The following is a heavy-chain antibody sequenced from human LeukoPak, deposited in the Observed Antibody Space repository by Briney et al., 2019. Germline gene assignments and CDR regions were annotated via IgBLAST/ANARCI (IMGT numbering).Heavy chain of an antibody. J-gene: IGHJ5*02. D-gene: IGHD2-2*01. Sequence: ASVKVSCKASGYTFTGYYMHWVRQAPGQGLEWMGWINPNSGGTNYAQKFQGRVTITADKSTSTAYMELSSLRSEDTAVYYCARDQSGGFVVVPAAIPNWFDPWGQGTLVTVSS. CDR1: GYTFTGYY. CDR3: ARDQSGGFVVVPAAIPNWFDP. CDR2: INPNSGGT. V-gene: IGHV1-2*02.